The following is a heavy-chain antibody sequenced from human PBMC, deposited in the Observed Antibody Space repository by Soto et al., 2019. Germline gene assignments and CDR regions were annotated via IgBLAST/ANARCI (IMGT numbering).Heavy chain of an antibody. V-gene: IGHV3-23*01. J-gene: IGHJ4*02. CDR3: AKLHLEWELRSGLDY. Sequence: GSLRLSCAASGFTFSSYAMSWVRQAPGKGLEWVSAISGSGGSTYYADSVKGRFTISRDNSKNTLYLQMNSLRAEDTAVYYCAKLHLEWELRSGLDYWGQGTLVTVSS. D-gene: IGHD1-26*01. CDR1: GFTFSSYA. CDR2: ISGSGGST.